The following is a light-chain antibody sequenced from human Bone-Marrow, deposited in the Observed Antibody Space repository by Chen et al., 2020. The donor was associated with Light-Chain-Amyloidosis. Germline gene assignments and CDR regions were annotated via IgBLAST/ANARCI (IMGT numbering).Light chain of an antibody. CDR1: QAIGNF. V-gene: IGKV1-27*01. CDR2: AAS. CDR3: QTYNTAPHLT. Sequence: DIQMTQSPSSLSVSVGDRVTLTFRASQAIGNFLAWYQQRPGKVPEILIYAASTLQPGVPSRFSGSGSGTLFTLTITSLQPEDVATYYCQTYNTAPHLTFGGGTKVEIK. J-gene: IGKJ4*01.